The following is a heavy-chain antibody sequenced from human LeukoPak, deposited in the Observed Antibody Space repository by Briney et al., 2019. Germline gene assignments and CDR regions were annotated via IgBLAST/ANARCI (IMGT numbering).Heavy chain of an antibody. V-gene: IGHV3-66*01. CDR3: ARSRTGYCSSTSCYYYYGMDV. CDR2: IYSGGST. Sequence: GGSLRFSCAASGFTVSSNYMSWVRQAPGKGLEWVSVIYSGGSTYYADSVKGRFTISRDNSKNTLYLQMNSLRAEDTAVYYCARSRTGYCSSTSCYYYYGMDVWGQGTTVTVSS. D-gene: IGHD2-2*01. CDR1: GFTVSSNY. J-gene: IGHJ6*02.